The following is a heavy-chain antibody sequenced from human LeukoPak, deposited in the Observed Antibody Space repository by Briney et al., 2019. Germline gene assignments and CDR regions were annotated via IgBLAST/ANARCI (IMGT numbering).Heavy chain of an antibody. CDR3: ARGESSSWFEDYYYYMDV. D-gene: IGHD6-13*01. CDR1: GGSISSYY. Sequence: SETLSLTCTVSGGSISSYYWSWIRQPAGKGLEWIGRIYTSGSTNYNPSLKSRVTMSVDTSKNQFSLKLSSVTAADTAVYYCARGESSSWFEDYYYYMDVWGKGTTVTVSS. J-gene: IGHJ6*03. V-gene: IGHV4-4*07. CDR2: IYTSGST.